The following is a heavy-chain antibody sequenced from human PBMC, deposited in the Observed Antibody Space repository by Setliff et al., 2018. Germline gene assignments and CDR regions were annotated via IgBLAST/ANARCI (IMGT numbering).Heavy chain of an antibody. CDR1: GGSISSHY. CDR3: ARASWYYDFWSGSEGSGWFDP. Sequence: SLTCTVSGGSISSHYWSWIRQPPGKGREWIGYIHYSGSINYNPSLKSRVTISVDTSKNQFSLKMTSMTAADTAVYYCARASWYYDFWSGSEGSGWFDPWGQGTLVTVSS. V-gene: IGHV4-59*11. CDR2: IHYSGSI. J-gene: IGHJ5*02. D-gene: IGHD3-3*01.